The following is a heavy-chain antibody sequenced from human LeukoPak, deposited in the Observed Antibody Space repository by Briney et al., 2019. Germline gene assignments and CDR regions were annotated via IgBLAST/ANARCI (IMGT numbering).Heavy chain of an antibody. CDR2: ISAYNGNT. D-gene: IGHD1-26*01. V-gene: IGHV1-18*01. CDR3: AKDAGATTVNIEGWFDP. J-gene: IGHJ5*02. CDR1: GYTFITYG. Sequence: ASVKVSCKASGYTFITYGITWVRQAPGQGLEWMGWISAYNGNTDYPQKLQGRVTMTTDTSTSTAYMELRSLRSDDTAVYYCAKDAGATTVNIEGWFDPWGQGTLVTVSS.